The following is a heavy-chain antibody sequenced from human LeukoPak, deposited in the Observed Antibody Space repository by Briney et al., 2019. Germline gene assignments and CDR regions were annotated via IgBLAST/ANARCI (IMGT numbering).Heavy chain of an antibody. D-gene: IGHD6-19*01. CDR1: GGSITSYY. CDR2: IYYSGST. Sequence: SETLSLTCTVSGGSITSYYWSWIRQPPGKGLEWIGYIYYSGSTYYNPSLKSRVTISVDTSKNQFSLKLSSVTAADTAVYYCARSIAVAGTGTFDYWGQGTLVTVSS. CDR3: ARSIAVAGTGTFDY. V-gene: IGHV4-59*08. J-gene: IGHJ4*02.